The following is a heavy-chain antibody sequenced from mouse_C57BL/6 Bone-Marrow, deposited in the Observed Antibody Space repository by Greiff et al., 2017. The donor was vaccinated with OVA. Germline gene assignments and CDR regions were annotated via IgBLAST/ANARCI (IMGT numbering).Heavy chain of an antibody. CDR3: AGAEENFGWLQYYAMDG. CDR1: GYSITSGYY. Sequence: EVQLQQSGPGLVKPSQSLSLTCSVTGYSITSGYYWNWIRQFPGNILEWMGYISYDGSNNYNPSLKNRISIPRDTAKNQFFLKLNSVTTEDSAKYCCAGAEENFGWLQYYAMDGWGQGTSVTVSS. D-gene: IGHD2-3*01. CDR2: ISYDGSN. J-gene: IGHJ4*01. V-gene: IGHV3-6*01.